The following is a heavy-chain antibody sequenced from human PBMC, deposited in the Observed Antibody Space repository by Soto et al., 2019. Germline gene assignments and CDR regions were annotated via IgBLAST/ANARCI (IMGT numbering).Heavy chain of an antibody. V-gene: IGHV4-39*01. CDR1: GDSISSSNSY. Sequence: LQVQESGPGLVKPSETLSLTCTVSGDSISSSNSYWAWIRQPPGKGLEWIGSIYYSENTYYNPSLNSRVTISVDTSKNQFSLKLSSVTAADTAVYYCARLTRSSWAWAFDIWGQGTMVTVSS. D-gene: IGHD6-13*01. J-gene: IGHJ3*02. CDR2: IYYSENT. CDR3: ARLTRSSWAWAFDI.